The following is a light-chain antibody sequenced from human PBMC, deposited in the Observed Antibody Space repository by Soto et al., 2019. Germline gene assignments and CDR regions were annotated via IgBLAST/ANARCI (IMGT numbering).Light chain of an antibody. CDR2: SAS. Sequence: DIQLTQSPSFLSASVGDRVTIICRASQVINNYLGWYQQKSGRAPKLLIYSASTLQSGVPSRFSGSGSGTEFTLTINSLQPEDSATYYCQHLNSILTFGGGTKVEIK. V-gene: IGKV1-9*01. J-gene: IGKJ4*01. CDR1: QVINNY. CDR3: QHLNSILT.